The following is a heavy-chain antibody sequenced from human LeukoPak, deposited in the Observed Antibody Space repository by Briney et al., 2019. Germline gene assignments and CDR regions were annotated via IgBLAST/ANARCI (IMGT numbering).Heavy chain of an antibody. CDR3: AREVIGDILTGYYEY. Sequence: GASVKVSCKASGYTFTSYAMHWVRQAPGQRLEWMGWINAGNGNTKYSQKFQGRVTITRDTSASTAYMELSSLRSEDTAVYYCAREVIGDILTGYYEYWGQGTLVTVSS. J-gene: IGHJ4*02. CDR1: GYTFTSYA. V-gene: IGHV1-3*01. D-gene: IGHD3-9*01. CDR2: INAGNGNT.